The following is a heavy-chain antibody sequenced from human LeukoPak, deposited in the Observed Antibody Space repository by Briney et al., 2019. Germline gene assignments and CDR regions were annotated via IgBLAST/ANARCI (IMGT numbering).Heavy chain of an antibody. V-gene: IGHV3-23*01. CDR2: ISGSGGST. J-gene: IGHJ4*02. CDR1: GGSFSGYY. Sequence: ETLSLTCAVYGGSFSGYYWSWVRQAPGKGLEWVSAISGSGGSTYYADSVKGRFTISRDNSKNTLYLQMNSLRAEDTAVYYCAKTGSPVDYWGQGTLVTVSS. D-gene: IGHD1-26*01. CDR3: AKTGSPVDY.